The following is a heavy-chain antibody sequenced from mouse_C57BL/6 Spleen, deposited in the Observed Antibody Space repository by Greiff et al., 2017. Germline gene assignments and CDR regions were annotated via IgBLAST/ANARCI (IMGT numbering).Heavy chain of an antibody. J-gene: IGHJ4*01. D-gene: IGHD1-1*01. CDR2: IYPGSGST. CDR1: GYTFTSYW. CDR3: ARLYYGSVYAMDY. V-gene: IGHV1-55*01. Sequence: QVQLQQPGAELVKPGASVKMSCKASGYTFTSYWITWVKQRPGQGLEWIGDIYPGSGSTNYNEKFKSKATLTVDTSSSTAYMQLSSLTSEDSAVYYCARLYYGSVYAMDYWGQGTSVTVSS.